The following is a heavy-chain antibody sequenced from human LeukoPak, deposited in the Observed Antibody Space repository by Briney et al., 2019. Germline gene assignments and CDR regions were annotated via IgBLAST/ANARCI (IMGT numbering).Heavy chain of an antibody. Sequence: GGSLRLSCAASGFTFDDYAMHWVRQAPGKGLEWVSGISWNSGSIGYADSVKGRFTISRDNAKNSLYLQMNSLRAEDTALYYCAKGVRYFDWLFDCWGQGTLVTVSS. CDR3: AKGVRYFDWLFDC. J-gene: IGHJ4*02. D-gene: IGHD3-9*01. V-gene: IGHV3-9*01. CDR2: ISWNSGSI. CDR1: GFTFDDYA.